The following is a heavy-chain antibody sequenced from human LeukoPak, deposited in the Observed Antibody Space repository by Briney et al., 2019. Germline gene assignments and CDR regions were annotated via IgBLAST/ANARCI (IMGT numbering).Heavy chain of an antibody. D-gene: IGHD2/OR15-2a*01. Sequence: GGSLRLSCAASGFTFSSYAMSWVRQAPGKGLEWVSSISGSAYSTNYADSVKGRFTISRDNSKNTLYLQMNSLRVEDTAVYYCAKDRSDNSTWYVGSHWGQGTLVTVSS. CDR3: AKDRSDNSTWYVGSH. V-gene: IGHV3-23*01. CDR1: GFTFSSYA. CDR2: ISGSAYST. J-gene: IGHJ4*02.